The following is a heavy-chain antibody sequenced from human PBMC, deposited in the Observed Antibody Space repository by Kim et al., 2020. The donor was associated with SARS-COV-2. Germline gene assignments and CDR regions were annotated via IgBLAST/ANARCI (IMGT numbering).Heavy chain of an antibody. CDR1: GGTFSSYA. Sequence: SVKVSCKASGGTFSSYAISWVRQAPGQGLEWMGRIIPILGIANYAQKFQGRVTITADKSTSTAYMELSSLRSEDTAVYYCARDTHSSVGAFDPWGQGTLVTVSS. CDR3: ARDTHSSVGAFDP. V-gene: IGHV1-69*04. CDR2: IIPILGIA. J-gene: IGHJ5*02. D-gene: IGHD6-19*01.